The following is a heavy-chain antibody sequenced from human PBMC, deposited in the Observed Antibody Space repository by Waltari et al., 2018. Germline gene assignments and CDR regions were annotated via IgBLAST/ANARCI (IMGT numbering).Heavy chain of an antibody. CDR1: GGSISSYY. CDR3: ARHFGSGGWADAFDI. J-gene: IGHJ3*02. Sequence: LVKPSETLSLTCTVSGGSISSYYWSWIRQPPGKGLEWIGYIYYSGSTNYNPSLKSRVTISVDTSKTQFSLKLSSVTAADTAVYYCARHFGSGGWADAFDIWGQGTMVTVSS. CDR2: IYYSGST. V-gene: IGHV4-59*08. D-gene: IGHD3-16*01.